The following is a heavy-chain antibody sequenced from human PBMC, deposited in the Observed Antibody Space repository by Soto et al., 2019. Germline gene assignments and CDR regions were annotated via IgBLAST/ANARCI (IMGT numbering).Heavy chain of an antibody. CDR2: ISGSGGNT. CDR1: GFTFSSYA. Sequence: EVQLLESGGGLVQPGGSLRPSCAASGFTFSSYAMSWVRQAPGKGLEWVSAISGSGGNTYYADSVKGRFTISRDNSKNTLYLQMNTLRAEDTAVYYCAKGREGFGNDAFDSWGQGTMVTVSS. J-gene: IGHJ3*02. D-gene: IGHD3-10*01. CDR3: AKGREGFGNDAFDS. V-gene: IGHV3-23*01.